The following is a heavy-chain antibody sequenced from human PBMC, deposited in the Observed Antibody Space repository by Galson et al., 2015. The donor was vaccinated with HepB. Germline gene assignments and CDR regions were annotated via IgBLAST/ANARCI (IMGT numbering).Heavy chain of an antibody. J-gene: IGHJ6*02. CDR1: GYTFTSYY. CDR3: ARDLVVVPAMRGDGMDV. Sequence: QSGAEVKKPGESLKISCKASGYTFTSYYMHWVRQAPGQGLEWMGIINPSGGSTSYAQKFQGRVTMTRDTSTSTVYMELSSLRSEDTAVYYCARDLVVVPAMRGDGMDVWGQGTTVTVSS. V-gene: IGHV1-46*03. CDR2: INPSGGST. D-gene: IGHD2-2*01.